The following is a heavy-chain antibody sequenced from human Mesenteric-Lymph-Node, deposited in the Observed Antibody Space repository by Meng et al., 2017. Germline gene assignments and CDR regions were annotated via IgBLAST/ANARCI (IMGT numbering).Heavy chain of an antibody. CDR2: ISHTGST. Sequence: QVQLHESGPGLVTPSCTLSLICAVSGGSISIGNGWSWVSQSPGKGLEWIGEISHTGSTNYNPSLKSRVTISLDNLKNHLSLKLSSVTAADTAMYYCARHEHYFDFWGQGTLVTVSS. CDR3: ARHEHYFDF. CDR1: GGSISIGNG. J-gene: IGHJ4*02. V-gene: IGHV4-4*02.